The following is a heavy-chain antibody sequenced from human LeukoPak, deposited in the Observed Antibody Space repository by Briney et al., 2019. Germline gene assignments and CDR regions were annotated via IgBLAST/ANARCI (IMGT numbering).Heavy chain of an antibody. V-gene: IGHV3-21*01. D-gene: IGHD1-1*01. Sequence: GGSLRLSCAASGFTFSSYSMNWVRQAPGKGLEWVSSISSSSSYICYADSVKGRFTIPRDNAKNSLYLQMNSLRAEDTAVYYCARGRMEIDYWGQGTLVTVSS. CDR3: ARGRMEIDY. CDR2: ISSSSSYI. CDR1: GFTFSSYS. J-gene: IGHJ4*02.